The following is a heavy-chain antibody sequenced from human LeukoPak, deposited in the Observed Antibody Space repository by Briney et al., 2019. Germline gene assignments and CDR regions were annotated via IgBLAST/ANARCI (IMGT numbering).Heavy chain of an antibody. CDR3: ATLGMATTIRAFDI. D-gene: IGHD5-24*01. J-gene: IGHJ3*02. V-gene: IGHV3-21*04. CDR1: GFTFSSYS. CDR2: ISSSSSYI. Sequence: GGSLRLSCAASGFTFSSYSMNWVRQAPGKGLEWVSSISSSSSYIYYADSVKGRFTISRDNAKNSLYLQMNSLRAEDTALYYCATLGMATTIRAFDIWGQGTMVTVSS.